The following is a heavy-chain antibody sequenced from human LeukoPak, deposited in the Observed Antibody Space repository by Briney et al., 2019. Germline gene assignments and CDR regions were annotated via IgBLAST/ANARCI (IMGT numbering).Heavy chain of an antibody. CDR1: GYSFNDYW. V-gene: IGHV5-51*01. J-gene: IGHJ4*02. D-gene: IGHD7-27*01. CDR3: ARRPSYYFDF. Sequence: GESLKISCKASGYSFNDYWIGWVRQMPGKGLKWIAIIYPGDSGVRYSPSFRGHVTISVDKSISTTYLQWSSLRASDTAMYFCARRPSYYFDFWGLGVLVTVSS. CDR2: IYPGDSGV.